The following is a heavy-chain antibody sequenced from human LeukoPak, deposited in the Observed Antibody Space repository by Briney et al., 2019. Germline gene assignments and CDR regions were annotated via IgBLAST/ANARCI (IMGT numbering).Heavy chain of an antibody. V-gene: IGHV3-15*01. D-gene: IGHD5-18*01. J-gene: IGHJ5*02. CDR3: TTVRERYSYGPWFDP. CDR2: IKSKTDGGTT. Sequence: GGSLRLSCAASGFTFSNAWLSWVRQAPGKGLEWVGRIKSKTDGGTTDYAAPVKGRFTISRDDSKNTLYLQMNSLKTEDTAVYYCTTVRERYSYGPWFDPWGQGTLVTVSS. CDR1: GFTFSNAW.